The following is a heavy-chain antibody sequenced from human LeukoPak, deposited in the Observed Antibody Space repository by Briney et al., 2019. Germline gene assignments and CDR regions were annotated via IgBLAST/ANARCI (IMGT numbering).Heavy chain of an antibody. J-gene: IGHJ5*02. V-gene: IGHV1-2*02. CDR1: GYTFTGYY. Sequence: ASVKVSCKASGYTFTGYYMHWVRQAPGQGLEWMGWINPNSGGTNYAQKFQGRVTMTRDTSISIAYMELSRLRSDDTAVYYCARSRFGEFDWSDPRGQGTLVTVSS. CDR2: INPNSGGT. D-gene: IGHD3-10*01. CDR3: ARSRFGEFDWSDP.